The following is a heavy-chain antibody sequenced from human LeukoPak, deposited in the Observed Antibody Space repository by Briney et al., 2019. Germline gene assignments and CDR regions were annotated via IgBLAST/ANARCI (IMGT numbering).Heavy chain of an antibody. J-gene: IGHJ4*02. CDR1: GFTFSSYG. Sequence: PGRSLRLSCAASGFTFSSYGMHWVRQAPGKGLEWVAVISYDGNNKYYADSVKGRFTISRDNSKNTVYLQMNSLRAEDTAVYYCARLGGYWGQGTLVTVSS. CDR3: ARLGGY. D-gene: IGHD3-16*01. V-gene: IGHV3-30*03. CDR2: ISYDGNNK.